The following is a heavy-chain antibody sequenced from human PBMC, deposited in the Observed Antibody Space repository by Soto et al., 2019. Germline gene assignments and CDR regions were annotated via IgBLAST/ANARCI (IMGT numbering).Heavy chain of an antibody. J-gene: IGHJ4*02. V-gene: IGHV4-38-2*01. D-gene: IGHD3-16*02. CDR1: RFASQTSYV. Sequence: SLTLPLPCAVSRFASQTSYVWGWIQQPPGKGLEWIGPISHSGRCVSHPSFKSRATISLDTTNNACSRTLKSVTAADTAVYYCARGRSFRLVGVPLDSWGQRTLVTVSS. CDR3: ARGRSFRLVGVPLDS. CDR2: ISHSGRC.